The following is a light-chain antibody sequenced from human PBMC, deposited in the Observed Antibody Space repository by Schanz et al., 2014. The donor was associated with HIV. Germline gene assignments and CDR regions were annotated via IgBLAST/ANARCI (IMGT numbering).Light chain of an antibody. V-gene: IGLV1-44*01. J-gene: IGLJ3*02. Sequence: QSVLTQPPSASGTPGQRVTISCSGSTSNIGSNHVDWYQQLPGTAPRLLIQANNQRPSGVPDRFSGSKSGTSATLGITGLQTGDEADYYCGTWDSSLWVFGGGTKLTVL. CDR1: TSNIGSNH. CDR3: GTWDSSLWV. CDR2: ANN.